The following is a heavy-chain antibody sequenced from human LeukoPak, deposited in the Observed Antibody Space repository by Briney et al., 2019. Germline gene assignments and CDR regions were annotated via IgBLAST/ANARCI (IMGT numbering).Heavy chain of an antibody. D-gene: IGHD6-19*01. J-gene: IGHJ4*02. V-gene: IGHV3-33*01. CDR2: IWYDRSNK. CDR1: GFTFSSYG. Sequence: GGSLRLSCAASGFTFSSYGMHWVRQAPGKGLEWVAVIWYDRSNKYYADSVKGRFTISRDNSKNTLYLQMNSLRAEDTAVYYCARDRYSSGPSEYWGQGTLVTVSS. CDR3: ARDRYSSGPSEY.